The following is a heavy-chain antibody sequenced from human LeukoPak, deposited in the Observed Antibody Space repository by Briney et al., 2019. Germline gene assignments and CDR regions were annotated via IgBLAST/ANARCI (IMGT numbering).Heavy chain of an antibody. V-gene: IGHV4-34*01. D-gene: IGHD6-19*01. Sequence: SETLSLTCAVYGGSFSGYYWSWIRQPPGKGLEWIGEINHSGSTNYNPSLKSRVTISVDTSKNQFSLKLSSVTDADTAIYYCARLTSGWYVIYWGQGTMVTVSS. CDR2: INHSGST. J-gene: IGHJ4*02. CDR1: GGSFSGYY. CDR3: ARLTSGWYVIY.